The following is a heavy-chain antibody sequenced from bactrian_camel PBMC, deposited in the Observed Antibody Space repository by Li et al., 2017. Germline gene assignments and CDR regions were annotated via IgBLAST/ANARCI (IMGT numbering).Heavy chain of an antibody. CDR1: GYLCNTYC. D-gene: IGHD4*01. Sequence: HVQLVESGGGSVQAGGSLRLSCAVSGYLCNTYCMAWFRQGTGNAREGVAAIDSDGRTTYVDSVKGRFTISRDNAKKMVYLQMNSLKPEDTAVYYCATAGPVASMTRFGYWGQGTQVTVS. CDR2: IDSDGRT. V-gene: IGHV3S53*01. J-gene: IGHJ6*01. CDR3: ATAGPVASMTRFGY.